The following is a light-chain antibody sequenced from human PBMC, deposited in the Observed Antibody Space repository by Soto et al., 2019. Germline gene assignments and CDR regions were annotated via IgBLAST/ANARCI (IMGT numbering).Light chain of an antibody. CDR3: QQSYSTPPLT. Sequence: DIQMTQSPSSLSASVGDRVTITCRASQSISSYLNCYQQKPGKAPKLLIYAASSLQSGVPSRFSGSGAGTDFTITISSLQPEDFATYYCQQSYSTPPLTFGGGTKVEIK. CDR2: AAS. V-gene: IGKV1-39*01. CDR1: QSISSY. J-gene: IGKJ4*01.